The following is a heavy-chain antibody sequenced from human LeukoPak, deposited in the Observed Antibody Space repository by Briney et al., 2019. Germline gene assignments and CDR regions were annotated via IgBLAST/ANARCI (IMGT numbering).Heavy chain of an antibody. D-gene: IGHD3-3*01. Sequence: GGSLRLSCTASGFTFGDYAMSWFRQAPGKGLEWVGFIRSKAYGGTTEYAASVKGRFTISRDDSKSIAYLQMNSLKTEDTAVYYCTRDVTIFGVVIISMDVWGKGTTVTVSS. CDR1: GFTFGDYA. CDR3: TRDVTIFGVVIISMDV. CDR2: IRSKAYGGTT. V-gene: IGHV3-49*03. J-gene: IGHJ6*03.